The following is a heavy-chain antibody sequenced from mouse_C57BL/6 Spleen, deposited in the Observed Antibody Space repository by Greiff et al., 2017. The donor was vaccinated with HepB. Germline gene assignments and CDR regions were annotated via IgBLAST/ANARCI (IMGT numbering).Heavy chain of an antibody. Sequence: EVKLMESGGGLVKPGGSLKLSCAASGFTFSSYTMSWVRQTPEKRLEWVATISGGGGNTYYPDSVKGRFTISRDNAKNTLYLQMCSLRSEDTALYYCARQRPKGGYFDVWGTGTTVTVSS. CDR3: ARQRPKGGYFDV. CDR2: ISGGGGNT. CDR1: GFTFSSYT. J-gene: IGHJ1*03. D-gene: IGHD6-5*01. V-gene: IGHV5-9*01.